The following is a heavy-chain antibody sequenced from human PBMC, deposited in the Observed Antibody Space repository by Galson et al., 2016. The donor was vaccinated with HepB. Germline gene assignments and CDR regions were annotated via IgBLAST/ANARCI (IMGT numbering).Heavy chain of an antibody. V-gene: IGHV1-18*01. Sequence: VKVSCKASGYTFTNYGIIWVRQAPGQGLQWMAWISAFNGIIYYAQKFQDRVIVTTDPSTSTAYMEVRSLRSDDTAVYYCARGPSIPLAGDYRGQGTPVTVSS. J-gene: IGHJ4*02. CDR1: GYTFTNYG. CDR2: ISAFNGII. CDR3: ARGPSIPLAGDY. D-gene: IGHD6-19*01.